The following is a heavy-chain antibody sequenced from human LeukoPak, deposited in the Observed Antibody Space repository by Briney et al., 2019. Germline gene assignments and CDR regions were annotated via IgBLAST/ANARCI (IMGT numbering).Heavy chain of an antibody. V-gene: IGHV3-64D*06. CDR2: INTSGDKT. CDR1: GFTFSAYA. J-gene: IGHJ4*02. CDR3: VKDLYKGDTSTWYYFDY. Sequence: PGGSLRLSCSGSGFTFSAYAIHWVRQAPGKGPEYVSLINTSGDKTYYADSVKGRFTISRDNPKNTVSLQMSSLRAEDTAMYYCVKDLYKGDTSTWYYFDYWGQGTLVTVSS. D-gene: IGHD6-13*01.